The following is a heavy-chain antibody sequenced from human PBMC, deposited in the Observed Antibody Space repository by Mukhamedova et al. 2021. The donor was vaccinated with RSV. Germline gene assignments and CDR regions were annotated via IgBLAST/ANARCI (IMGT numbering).Heavy chain of an antibody. J-gene: IGHJ4*02. V-gene: IGHV3-11*06. D-gene: IGHD6-19*01. CDR3: ARNLRIAVAGTDY. Sequence: VKGRFTISRDNAKNSLYLQMNSLRAEDTAVYYCARNLRIAVAGTDYWGQGTLVTVSS.